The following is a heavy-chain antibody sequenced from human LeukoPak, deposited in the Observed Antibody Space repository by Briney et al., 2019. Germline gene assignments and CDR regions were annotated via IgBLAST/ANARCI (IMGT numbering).Heavy chain of an antibody. D-gene: IGHD3-22*01. CDR3: ARRRYYDGSGYLG. CDR1: GDSVSRSDSY. J-gene: IGHJ1*01. Sequence: SETLSLTCSVSGDSVSRSDSYWDWIRQPPGKGLEWIGTIYYSGRTYHSPSLKSRVTMSVDPSNNQFSLNLRSVTAADTALYYCARRRYYDGSGYLGWGQGTLLSVSS. V-gene: IGHV4-39*01. CDR2: IYYSGRT.